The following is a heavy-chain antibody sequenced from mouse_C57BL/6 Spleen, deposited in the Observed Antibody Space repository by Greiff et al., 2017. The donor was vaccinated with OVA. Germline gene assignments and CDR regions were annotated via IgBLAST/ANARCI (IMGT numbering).Heavy chain of an antibody. V-gene: IGHV5-4*01. CDR2: ISDGGSYT. CDR3: ASLYYGNFWFAY. CDR1: GFTFSSYA. Sequence: EVHLVESGGGLVKPGGSLKLSCAASGFTFSSYAMSWVRQTPEKRLEWVATISDGGSYTYYPDNVKGRFTISRDNAKNNLYLQMSHLKSEDTAMYYCASLYYGNFWFAYWGQGTLVTVSA. D-gene: IGHD2-1*01. J-gene: IGHJ3*01.